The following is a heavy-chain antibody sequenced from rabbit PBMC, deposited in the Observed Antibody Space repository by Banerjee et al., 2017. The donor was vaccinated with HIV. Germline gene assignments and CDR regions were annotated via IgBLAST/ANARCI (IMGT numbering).Heavy chain of an antibody. D-gene: IGHD1-1*01. Sequence: QSLEESGGDLVKPGASLTLTCTASGFSFSSSYWICWVRQAPGKGLEWSACIYTGNSGTTYYASWAKGRFTISKTSSTTVTLQMTSLTAADTATYFCARADYSGYDYVLWGPGTLVTVS. V-gene: IGHV1S40*01. J-gene: IGHJ4*01. CDR1: GFSFSSSYW. CDR3: ARADYSGYDYVL. CDR2: IYTGNSGTT.